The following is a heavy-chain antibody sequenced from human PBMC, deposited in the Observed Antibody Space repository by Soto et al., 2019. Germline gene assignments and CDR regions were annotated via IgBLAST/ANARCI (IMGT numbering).Heavy chain of an antibody. CDR2: ISGSGGST. J-gene: IGHJ4*02. V-gene: IGHV3-23*01. CDR1: GFTFSSYA. D-gene: IGHD3-22*01. CDR3: VRAMYYPDSSGYTRCFDY. Sequence: GGSLRLSCAASGFTFSSYAMSWVRQAPGKGLEWVSAISGSGGSTYYADSVKGRFTISRDNSKNSVLLQMDSLKTEDTAVYYCVRAMYYPDSSGYTRCFDYWGQGTLVTVSS.